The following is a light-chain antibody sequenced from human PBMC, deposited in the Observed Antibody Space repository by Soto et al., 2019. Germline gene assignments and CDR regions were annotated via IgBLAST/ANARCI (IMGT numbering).Light chain of an antibody. CDR2: AAS. V-gene: IGKV3-20*01. CDR1: QSVSSNY. Sequence: EIVLAQSPGTLSLSPGERATLSCRASQSVSSNYLAWYQQKPGQAPRLLIYAASSRATGIPDRFSGSGSGTGFSLTISRLEPEDFAVYYCQQYGSSRWTFGQGAKVEV. J-gene: IGKJ1*01. CDR3: QQYGSSRWT.